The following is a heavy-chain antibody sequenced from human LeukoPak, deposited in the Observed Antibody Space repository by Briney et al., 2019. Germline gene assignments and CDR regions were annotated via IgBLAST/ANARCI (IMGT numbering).Heavy chain of an antibody. CDR3: ARGAPYGDYPLGY. CDR1: GGSFSGYY. D-gene: IGHD4-17*01. Sequence: ASETLSLTCAVYGGSFSGYYWSWIRQPPGKGLEWIGEINHSGSTNYNPSLKSRVTISVDTSKNQFSLKLSSVTAADTAVYYCARGAPYGDYPLGYWGQGTLVTVSS. V-gene: IGHV4-34*01. CDR2: INHSGST. J-gene: IGHJ4*02.